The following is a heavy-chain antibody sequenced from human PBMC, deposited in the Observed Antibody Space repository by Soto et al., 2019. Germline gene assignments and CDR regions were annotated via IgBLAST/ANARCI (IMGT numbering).Heavy chain of an antibody. CDR1: VFAFSNYA. V-gene: IGHV3-21*01. Sequence: GPLRLSCAAPVFAFSNYAMHWVRQAPGKGLEWVSSISSSSSYIYYADSVKGRFTISRDNAKNSLYLQMNSLRAEDTAVYYCARDYRSSIAAAGFDYWGQGTLVTVSS. CDR2: ISSSSSYI. CDR3: ARDYRSSIAAAGFDY. D-gene: IGHD6-13*01. J-gene: IGHJ4*02.